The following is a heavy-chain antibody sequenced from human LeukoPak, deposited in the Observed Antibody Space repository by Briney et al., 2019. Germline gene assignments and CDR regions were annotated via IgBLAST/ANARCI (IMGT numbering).Heavy chain of an antibody. Sequence: QAGVSLRLSCVASGFTFGNYWMSWVRQAPGKGLEFVGNIEDDGDQKNYVDSVKGRFTISRDNVKNSLYLQMNSLRVEDTAVYYCARDIIRGQSDFDYWGQGVLVTVSS. CDR1: GFTFGNYW. CDR2: IEDDGDQK. J-gene: IGHJ4*02. CDR3: ARDIIRGQSDFDY. D-gene: IGHD5-12*01. V-gene: IGHV3-7*01.